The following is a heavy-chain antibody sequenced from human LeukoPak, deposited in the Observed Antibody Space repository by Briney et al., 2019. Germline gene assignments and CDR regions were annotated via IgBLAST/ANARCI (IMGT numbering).Heavy chain of an antibody. CDR3: ARALTGGYTFDAFDM. Sequence: GRSLRLSCAASGFTFSNYAMDWVRQAPGKGLEWVAVISYDGSKKYYADSVKGRFTISRDNTKNTLYLQMNSLGTEDTAVYYCARALTGGYTFDAFDMWGQGTMVTVSS. D-gene: IGHD5-12*01. CDR2: ISYDGSKK. CDR1: GFTFSNYA. J-gene: IGHJ3*02. V-gene: IGHV3-30*03.